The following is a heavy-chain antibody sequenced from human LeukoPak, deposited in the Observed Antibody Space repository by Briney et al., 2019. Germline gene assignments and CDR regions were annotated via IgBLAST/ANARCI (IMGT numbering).Heavy chain of an antibody. CDR1: GYTFSSYD. Sequence: ASVKVSCKASGYTFSSYDINWVRQATGQGLEWMGWMNPNSGNTGYAQKIQGRVTITRNTSISTAYMELSSLRSEDTAVYYCARVASSSWYRLGHYYYYYMDVWGKGTTVTVSS. CDR2: MNPNSGNT. V-gene: IGHV1-8*03. D-gene: IGHD6-13*01. CDR3: ARVASSSWYRLGHYYYYYMDV. J-gene: IGHJ6*03.